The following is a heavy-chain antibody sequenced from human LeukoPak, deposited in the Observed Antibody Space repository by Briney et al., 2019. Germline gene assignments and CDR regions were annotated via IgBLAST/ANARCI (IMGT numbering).Heavy chain of an antibody. CDR3: ARRPKGRRGGWYWFDP. CDR2: ISSSSSYI. J-gene: IGHJ5*02. CDR1: GFTFSSYS. Sequence: GGSLRLSCAASGFTFSSYSMNWVRQAPGKGLEWVSSISSSSSYIYYADSVKGRFTISRDNAKNSLYLQMNRLRAEDTAVYYCARRPKGRRGGWYWFDPWGQGTLVTVSS. D-gene: IGHD6-19*01. V-gene: IGHV3-21*04.